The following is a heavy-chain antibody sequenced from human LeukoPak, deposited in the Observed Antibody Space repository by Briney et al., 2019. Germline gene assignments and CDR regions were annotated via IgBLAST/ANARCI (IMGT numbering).Heavy chain of an antibody. J-gene: IGHJ5*02. CDR2: IYYSGST. V-gene: IGHV4-59*01. D-gene: IGHD1-26*01. Sequence: SETLSLTCTVPGGSISSYYWSWIRQPPGKGLEWIGYIYYSGSTNYNPSLKSRVTISVDTSKNQFSLKLSSVTAADTAVYYCARSKTVGATLWFDPWGQGTLVTVSS. CDR3: ARSKTVGATLWFDP. CDR1: GGSISSYY.